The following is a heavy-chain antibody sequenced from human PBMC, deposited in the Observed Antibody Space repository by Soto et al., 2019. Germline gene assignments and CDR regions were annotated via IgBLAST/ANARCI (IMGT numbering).Heavy chain of an antibody. J-gene: IGHJ5*02. CDR3: ARVLTYYDFWSGDRSLNWFVP. V-gene: IGHV1-69*13. CDR2: IIPMFGTP. D-gene: IGHD3-3*01. CDR1: GVTFNRHD. Sequence: SVKVSCKASGVTFNRHDMRWVRQAPGQGLEWMGGIIPMFGTPHYAQKFQGRVPITADESTSTAYMERSSLRSDDTAVYCCARVLTYYDFWSGDRSLNWFVPRGQGTLVTVSS.